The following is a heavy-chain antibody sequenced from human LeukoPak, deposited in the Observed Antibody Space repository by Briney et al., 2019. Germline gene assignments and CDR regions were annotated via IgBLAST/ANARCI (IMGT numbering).Heavy chain of an antibody. V-gene: IGHV3-53*01. Sequence: PGGSLRLSCAASGFSVRTNYMSWVRPAPGKGLEWVSILYPGDNKHYADSVKGRFTISRDNAKNTLYLQMNNLRAEDTAVYYCAREGGVSDAFDVWGQGTMVTVSS. CDR2: LYPGDNK. CDR1: GFSVRTNY. D-gene: IGHD2-8*02. J-gene: IGHJ3*01. CDR3: AREGGVSDAFDV.